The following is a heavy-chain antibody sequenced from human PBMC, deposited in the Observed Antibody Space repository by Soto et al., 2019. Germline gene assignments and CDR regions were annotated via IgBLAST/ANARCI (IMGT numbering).Heavy chain of an antibody. CDR1: GGSFSGYY. V-gene: IGHV4-34*01. CDR3: ARRSLTGNPNWFDP. J-gene: IGHJ5*02. CDR2: INHSGST. D-gene: IGHD1-1*01. Sequence: SETRSLTCAVYGGSFSGYYWSWIRQPPGKGLEWIGEINHSGSTNYNPSLKSRVTISVDTSKNQFSLKLSSVTAADTAVYYCARRSLTGNPNWFDPWGQGTLVTVSS.